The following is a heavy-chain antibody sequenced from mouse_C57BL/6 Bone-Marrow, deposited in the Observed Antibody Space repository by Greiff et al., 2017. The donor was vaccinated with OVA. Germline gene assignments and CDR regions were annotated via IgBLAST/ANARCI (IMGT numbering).Heavy chain of an antibody. CDR3: TRDGGYYGSSYGYFDV. J-gene: IGHJ1*03. D-gene: IGHD1-1*01. CDR2: ISSGGDYI. V-gene: IGHV5-9-1*02. CDR1: GFTFSSYA. Sequence: EVHLVESGEGLVKPGGSLKLSCAASGFTFSSYAMSWVRQTPEKRLEWVAYISSGGDYIYYADTVKGRFTISRDNARNTLYLQMSSLKSEDTAMYYCTRDGGYYGSSYGYFDVWGTGTTVTVSS.